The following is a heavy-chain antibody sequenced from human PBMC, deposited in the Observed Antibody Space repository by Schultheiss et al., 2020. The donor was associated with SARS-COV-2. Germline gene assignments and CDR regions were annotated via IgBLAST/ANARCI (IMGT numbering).Heavy chain of an antibody. CDR3: AKVLRGNSYYYGSGSYGI. D-gene: IGHD3-10*01. V-gene: IGHV3-9*01. CDR1: GFTFDDYA. J-gene: IGHJ3*02. Sequence: GGSLRLSCAASGFTFDDYAIHWVRQAPGKGLEWVSGISWNSGSIGYADSVKGRFTISRDNAKNSLYLQMNSLRAEDTAVYYCAKVLRGNSYYYGSGSYGIWGQGTMVTVSS. CDR2: ISWNSGSI.